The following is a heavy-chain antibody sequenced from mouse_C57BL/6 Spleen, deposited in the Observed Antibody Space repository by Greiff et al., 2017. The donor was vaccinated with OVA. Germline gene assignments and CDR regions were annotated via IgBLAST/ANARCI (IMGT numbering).Heavy chain of an antibody. J-gene: IGHJ4*01. V-gene: IGHV14-2*01. Sequence: EVQLQQSGAELVKPGASVKLSCTASGFNIKDYYMHWVKQRTEQGLEWIGRIDPEDGETKYAPKFPGKATITADTSSNTAYLQLSSLTSEDTAVYYCALITTVVATRGYAMDYWGQGTSVTVSS. CDR2: IDPEDGET. CDR1: GFNIKDYY. CDR3: ALITTVVATRGYAMDY. D-gene: IGHD1-1*01.